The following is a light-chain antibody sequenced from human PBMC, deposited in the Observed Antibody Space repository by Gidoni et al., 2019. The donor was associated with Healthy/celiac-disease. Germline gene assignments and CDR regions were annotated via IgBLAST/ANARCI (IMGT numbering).Light chain of an antibody. Sequence: EIVLTQSPGTLSLSPGERATLSCRASQRVSSSYLALYQQKPGQAPRLLIYCASSRATGIPDRCSCSGSGTDFTLTISRLEPEDFAVYYCQQYCSSRGTFGQGTKVEIK. V-gene: IGKV3-20*01. J-gene: IGKJ1*01. CDR1: QRVSSSY. CDR3: QQYCSSRGT. CDR2: CAS.